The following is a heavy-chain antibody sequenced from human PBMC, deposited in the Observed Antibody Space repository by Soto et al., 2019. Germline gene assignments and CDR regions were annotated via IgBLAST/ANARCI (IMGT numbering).Heavy chain of an antibody. J-gene: IGHJ6*02. Sequence: QVQLVQSGAEVQKPGSSVKVSCKASGGTFSSYAISWVRQAPGQGLEWMGGIIPIFGTANYAQKFQGRVTITADEPTSTAYMELSSLRSEDTAVYYCARGGASGYGRHYYYYYGMDVWGQGTTVTVSS. D-gene: IGHD5-12*01. CDR2: IIPIFGTA. V-gene: IGHV1-69*01. CDR1: GGTFSSYA. CDR3: ARGGASGYGRHYYYYYGMDV.